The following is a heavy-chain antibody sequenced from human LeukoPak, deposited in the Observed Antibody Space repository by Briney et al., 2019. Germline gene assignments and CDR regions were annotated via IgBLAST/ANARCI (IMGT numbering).Heavy chain of an antibody. Sequence: GEPLKISCKSAGHSFSSHWIDWVRQTPGKGLEWMGTIYPGDSDTRYGQSFRGQVTISADKSINTAYLQWSSLKASDTAMYYCARHALGGAEYGSQSYYESWGQGTLVTVSS. V-gene: IGHV5-51*01. CDR2: IYPGDSDT. CDR3: ARHALGGAEYGSQSYYES. D-gene: IGHD3-10*01. J-gene: IGHJ4*02. CDR1: GHSFSSHW.